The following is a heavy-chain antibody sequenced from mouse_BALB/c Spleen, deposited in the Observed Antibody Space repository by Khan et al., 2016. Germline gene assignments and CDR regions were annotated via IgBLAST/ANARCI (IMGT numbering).Heavy chain of an antibody. V-gene: IGHV1-9*01. J-gene: IGHJ3*01. CDR3: ARNSDSYWFAY. D-gene: IGHD1-1*01. CDR2: ILPGSAHT. CDR1: GYTFSNYW. Sequence: QVRLQQSGAELMKPGASMKISCKATGYTFSNYWIEWVRQRPGHGLEWIGEILPGSAHTNCNEKFKVKATFTAETSSNSAYLHRSSLTSEDSAVYYCARNSDSYWFAYWGQGTLVTVSA.